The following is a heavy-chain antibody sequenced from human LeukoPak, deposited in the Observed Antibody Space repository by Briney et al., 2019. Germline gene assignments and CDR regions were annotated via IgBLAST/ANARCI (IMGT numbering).Heavy chain of an antibody. D-gene: IGHD3-16*01. CDR2: IYYTGTT. Sequence: SETLYLTCTVSGGSISGTYYWSWIRQPPGKGLEWIGYIYYTGTTDSNPSLKSRVTISLDTSKNQFSLNLSSVTAADTAVYYCARRWVYDKRAFDAWGQGTMVTVSS. CDR3: ARRWVYDKRAFDA. J-gene: IGHJ3*01. CDR1: GGSISGTYY. V-gene: IGHV4-59*08.